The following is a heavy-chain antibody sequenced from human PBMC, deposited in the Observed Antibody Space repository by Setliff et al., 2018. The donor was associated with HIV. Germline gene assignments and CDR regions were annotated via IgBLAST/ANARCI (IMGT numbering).Heavy chain of an antibody. Sequence: GGSLRLSCAASGFTFSTCWMSWVRQAPGKGLEWVANIKQDGSERYYVDSLKGRFTISRDNAKNSLYLQMNSLRAEDTAVYYCAREYYKVGAILRLVHWGQGTLVTVSS. CDR1: GFTFSTCW. V-gene: IGHV3-7*01. J-gene: IGHJ4*02. CDR2: IKQDGSER. CDR3: AREYYKVGAILRLVH. D-gene: IGHD1-26*01.